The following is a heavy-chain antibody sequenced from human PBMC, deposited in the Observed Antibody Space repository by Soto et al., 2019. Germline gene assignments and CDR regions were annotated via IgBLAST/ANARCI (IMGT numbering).Heavy chain of an antibody. CDR2: IYYSGST. D-gene: IGHD6-6*01. CDR1: GGSISSYY. V-gene: IGHV4-59*01. Sequence: PSETLSLTCTVSGGSISSYYWSWIRQPPGKGLEWIGYIYYSGSTNYNPSLKSRVTISVDTSKNQFSLKLSSVTAADTAVYYCARDPARAYFDYWGQGTLVTVSS. CDR3: ARDPARAYFDY. J-gene: IGHJ4*02.